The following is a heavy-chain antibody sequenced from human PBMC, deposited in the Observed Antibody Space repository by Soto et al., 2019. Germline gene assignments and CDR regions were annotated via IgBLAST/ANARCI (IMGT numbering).Heavy chain of an antibody. V-gene: IGHV3-23*01. CDR3: ANGDYIWGSYRHAFDI. D-gene: IGHD3-16*02. J-gene: IGHJ3*02. Sequence: PGGSLRLSCAASGFTFSSYAMSWVRQAPGKGLEWVSAISGSGGSTYYADSVKGRFTISRDNSKNTLYLQMNSLRAEDTAVYYCANGDYIWGSYRHAFDIWGQGTMVTVS. CDR2: ISGSGGST. CDR1: GFTFSSYA.